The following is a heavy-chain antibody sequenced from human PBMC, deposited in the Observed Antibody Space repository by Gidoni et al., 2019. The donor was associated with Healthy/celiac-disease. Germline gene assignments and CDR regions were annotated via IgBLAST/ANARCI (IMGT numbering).Heavy chain of an antibody. J-gene: IGHJ2*01. D-gene: IGHD2-15*01. CDR1: GFTFTSYN. Sequence: EVQLVESGGGLVKPGGSLRLSCAASGFTFTSYNMNWVRQAPGKGLEWVSSISTTSSYIYYADSVKGRFTISRDNAKNSLYLQMNSLRAEDTAVYYCARDPLRSGGSIVWYFDLWGRGTLVTVSS. CDR3: ARDPLRSGGSIVWYFDL. V-gene: IGHV3-21*01. CDR2: ISTTSSYI.